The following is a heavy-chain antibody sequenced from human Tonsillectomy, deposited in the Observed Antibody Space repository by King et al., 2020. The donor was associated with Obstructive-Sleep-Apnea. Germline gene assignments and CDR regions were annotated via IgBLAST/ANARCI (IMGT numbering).Heavy chain of an antibody. D-gene: IGHD3-22*01. V-gene: IGHV4-34*01. CDR2: INHSGSS. Sequence: VQLQQWGAGLLKPSETLSLTCAVYGGSFSGYYWSWIRQPPGKGLEWIGEINHSGSSNYNPSLKSRVTVSVDTSKNQFSLKLNSVTAADTAVYFCARAVEYYDSSAQIDYWGQGTLVTVSS. CDR1: GGSFSGYY. J-gene: IGHJ4*02. CDR3: ARAVEYYDSSAQIDY.